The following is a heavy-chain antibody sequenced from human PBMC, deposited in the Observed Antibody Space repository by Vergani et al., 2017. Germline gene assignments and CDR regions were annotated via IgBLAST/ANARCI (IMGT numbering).Heavy chain of an antibody. Sequence: QVQLVQSGSEVRKPGASVKVSCQVSGYSLTELTIHWVRQAPGKGLEWMGGFDPEHGEVTFAHHIQGRVTMTEDRSTDTAYMELSSLRPEDTALYYCAIMTEYYDSSGYYLDYWGQGTLVTVSS. J-gene: IGHJ4*02. V-gene: IGHV1-24*01. D-gene: IGHD3-22*01. CDR1: GYSLTELT. CDR2: FDPEHGEV. CDR3: AIMTEYYDSSGYYLDY.